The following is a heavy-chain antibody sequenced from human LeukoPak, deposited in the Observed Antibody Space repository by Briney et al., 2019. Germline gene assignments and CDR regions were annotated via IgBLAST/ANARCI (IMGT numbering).Heavy chain of an antibody. J-gene: IGHJ5*02. D-gene: IGHD3-10*01. Sequence: GEALQISCKGSGYSFTSYWIGWVRQMPGRGREWMGIIYPGDSDTRYSPSFQGQVTISADKSMSTAYLQWSSLKASDTAMYYCARLLWFGSHGQYWFDPWGQGTLVTVSS. V-gene: IGHV5-51*01. CDR2: IYPGDSDT. CDR3: ARLLWFGSHGQYWFDP. CDR1: GYSFTSYW.